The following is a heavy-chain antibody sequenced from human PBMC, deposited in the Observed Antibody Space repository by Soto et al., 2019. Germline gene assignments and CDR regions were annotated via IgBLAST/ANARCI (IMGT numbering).Heavy chain of an antibody. V-gene: IGHV1-8*01. Sequence: QVQLVQSGAEVKKPGASVKVSCKASGYTFTSYDINWVRQATGQGLEWMGWLNPNSGNTAYAQKFQGRVTMTRNTSLTTASMELSSLRSADTSVYYCSRERSSCCDSWGQGILVNVSS. J-gene: IGHJ4*02. D-gene: IGHD6-19*01. CDR3: SRERSSCCDS. CDR2: LNPNSGNT. CDR1: GYTFTSYD.